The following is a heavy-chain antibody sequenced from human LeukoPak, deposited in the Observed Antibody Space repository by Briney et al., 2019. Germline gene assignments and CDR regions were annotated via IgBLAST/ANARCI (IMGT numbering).Heavy chain of an antibody. CDR1: GYTFTGYY. CDR3: AREYSSP. Sequence: ASVKVCCMASGYTFTGYYMHWVRQAPGQGLGWMGWVNPNSGGTNYAQKFQGRVTMTRETSISTAYMELSRLRSDDTAVYYCAREYSSPWGQGTLVTVSS. CDR2: VNPNSGGT. J-gene: IGHJ5*02. V-gene: IGHV1-2*02. D-gene: IGHD6-13*01.